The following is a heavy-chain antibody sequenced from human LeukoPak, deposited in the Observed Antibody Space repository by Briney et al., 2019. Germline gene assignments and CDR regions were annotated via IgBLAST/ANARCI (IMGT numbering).Heavy chain of an antibody. CDR1: GFTFSSYA. CDR3: AKGGYYERPWYFDY. V-gene: IGHV3-30-3*02. J-gene: IGHJ4*02. CDR2: ISYDGNNK. D-gene: IGHD3-22*01. Sequence: GGSLRLSCAASGFTFSSYAMHWVRQAPGKGLEWVALISYDGNNKYYADSVKGRFTISRDNSKNALYLQMNSLRAEDTAVYYCAKGGYYERPWYFDYWGQGTLVTVSS.